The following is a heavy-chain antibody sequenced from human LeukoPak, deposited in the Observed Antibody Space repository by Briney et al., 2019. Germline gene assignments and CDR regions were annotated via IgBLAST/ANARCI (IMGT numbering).Heavy chain of an antibody. V-gene: IGHV3-7*01. J-gene: IGHJ4*02. D-gene: IGHD6-13*01. CDR3: ARDSRSGYSGSWYDY. Sequence: GGSLRLSCAASGFTFSSYWMSWVRQAPGKGLEWVANIKQDGSEYYVDSVKGRFTISRDNAKNSLYLQMNSLRAEDTAVYYCARDSRSGYSGSWYDYWGQGTLVTVSS. CDR2: IKQDGSE. CDR1: GFTFSSYW.